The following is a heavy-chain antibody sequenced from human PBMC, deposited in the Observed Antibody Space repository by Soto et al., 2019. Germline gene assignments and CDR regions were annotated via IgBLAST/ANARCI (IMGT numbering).Heavy chain of an antibody. J-gene: IGHJ4*02. V-gene: IGHV4-38-2*02. CDR3: ARDPANLALAVAYFDS. CDR1: GSSITNSFY. D-gene: IGHD2-15*01. CDR2: ISHTGRT. Sequence: TLSLTCRVPGSSITNSFYWGWIRQSPEKGLEWIGSISHTGRTSYNPSLKSRVSISVDTSKNQFSLTLTSVTAADTAVYYCARDPANLALAVAYFDSWGQGTLVTVSS.